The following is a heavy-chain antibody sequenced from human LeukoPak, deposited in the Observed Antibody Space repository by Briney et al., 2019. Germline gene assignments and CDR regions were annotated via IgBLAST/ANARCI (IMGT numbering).Heavy chain of an antibody. J-gene: IGHJ3*02. CDR2: ISSSSSYI. D-gene: IGHD6-6*01. Sequence: GSLRLSCAASGFTFSSYSMNWVRQAPGKGLEWVSSISSSSSYIYYADSVKGRFTISRDNAKNSLYLQMNSLRAEDTAVYYCARGGAALSAFDIWGQGTMVTVSS. CDR3: ARGGAALSAFDI. V-gene: IGHV3-21*01. CDR1: GFTFSSYS.